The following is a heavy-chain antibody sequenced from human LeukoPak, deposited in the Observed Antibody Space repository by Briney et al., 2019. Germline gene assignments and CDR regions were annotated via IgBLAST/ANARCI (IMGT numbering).Heavy chain of an antibody. D-gene: IGHD5-18*01. CDR2: GDPVAGET. CDR1: GYTLTELS. CDR3: ATGPGGYSVPRAWWGIDY. V-gene: IGHV1-24*01. Sequence: ASVKVSCKVSGYTLTELSMHGGRQAPGERLEWVGGGDPVAGETIYPQTFQGRVTMTEDTSTDTASMAPSSLTSEDTAVYYCATGPGGYSVPRAWWGIDYWGQGTLVTVSS. J-gene: IGHJ4*02.